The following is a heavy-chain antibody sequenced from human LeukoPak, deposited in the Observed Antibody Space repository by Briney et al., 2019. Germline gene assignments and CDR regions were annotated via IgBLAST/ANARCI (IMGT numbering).Heavy chain of an antibody. J-gene: IGHJ6*02. CDR2: ISYDGSNK. CDR3: AKAHAAAGYYYYGMDV. CDR1: GFTFSSYA. Sequence: GGSLRLSCAASGFTFSSYAMHWVRQAPGKGLEWVAVISYDGSNKYYADSEKGRFTISRDNSKNTLYLQMNSLRAEDTAVYYCAKAHAAAGYYYYGMDVWGQGTTVTVSS. V-gene: IGHV3-30-3*01. D-gene: IGHD6-13*01.